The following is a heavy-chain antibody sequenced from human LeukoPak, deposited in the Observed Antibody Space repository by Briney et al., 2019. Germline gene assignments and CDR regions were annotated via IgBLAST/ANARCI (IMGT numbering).Heavy chain of an antibody. CDR3: ARGRGKSGYDPHDY. V-gene: IGHV3-30*19. J-gene: IGHJ4*02. D-gene: IGHD5-12*01. CDR1: GFNFNEHG. CDR2: ISYDGSNK. Sequence: PGGSLRLSCTASGFNFNEHGMHWVRQAPGKGLEWVAVISYDGSNKYYADSVKGRFTISRDNSKNTLYLQMNSLRAEDTAVYYCARGRGKSGYDPHDYWGQGTLVTVSS.